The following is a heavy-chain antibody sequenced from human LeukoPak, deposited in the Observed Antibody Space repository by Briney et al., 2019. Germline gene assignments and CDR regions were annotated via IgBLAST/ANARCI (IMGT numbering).Heavy chain of an antibody. V-gene: IGHV1-2*02. D-gene: IGHD1-26*01. Sequence: ASVKVSCKASGYTFTGYYMHWVRQAPGQGLEWMGWINPNSGGTNYAQKFQGRVTMTRDTSISTAYMELSRLRSDDTAVYYCAKDNSVGDIAWWFDPWGQGTLVTVSS. CDR1: GYTFTGYY. CDR3: AKDNSVGDIAWWFDP. J-gene: IGHJ5*02. CDR2: INPNSGGT.